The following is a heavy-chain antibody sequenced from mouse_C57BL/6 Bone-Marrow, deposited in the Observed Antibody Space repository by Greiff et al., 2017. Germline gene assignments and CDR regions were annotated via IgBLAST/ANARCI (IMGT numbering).Heavy chain of an antibody. CDR1: GFTFSSYG. J-gene: IGHJ3*01. CDR3: ARPDGYYWFAY. V-gene: IGHV5-6*02. CDR2: ISSGGSYT. Sequence: DVKLVESGGDLVKPGGSLKLSCAASGFTFSSYGMSWVRQTPDTRLEWVATISSGGSYTYYPDSVKGRFTISRDNAKNTLYLQMSSLKSEDTAVYYCARPDGYYWFAYWGQGTLVTVSA. D-gene: IGHD2-3*01.